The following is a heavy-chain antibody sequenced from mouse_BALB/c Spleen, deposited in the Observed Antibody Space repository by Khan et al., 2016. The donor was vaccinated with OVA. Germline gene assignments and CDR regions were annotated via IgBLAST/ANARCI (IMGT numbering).Heavy chain of an antibody. D-gene: IGHD1-1*01. CDR2: INPSTGYT. CDR1: GYTFINYW. J-gene: IGHJ2*01. V-gene: IGHV1-7*01. CDR3: ARRGLRWDFDY. Sequence: VXLQQSGAELAKPGASVKMSCKASGYTFINYWILWIKQRPGQGLEWIGYINPSTGYTEYNQNFKDKATLTADKSSSTAYRQLSSLTSEDSTVYYCARRGLRWDFDYWGQGTTLTVSS.